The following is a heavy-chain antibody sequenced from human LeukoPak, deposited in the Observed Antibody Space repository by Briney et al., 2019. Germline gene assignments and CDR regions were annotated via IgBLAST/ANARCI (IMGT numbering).Heavy chain of an antibody. CDR3: ARGTAVAGTFGDY. CDR2: INAGNGNT. J-gene: IGHJ4*02. D-gene: IGHD6-19*01. V-gene: IGHV1-3*01. Sequence: GASVKVSCKASGYTFTNYAMNWVRQAPGQRLEWMGWINAGNGNTKYSQKFQGRVTITRDTSASTAYMELSSLRSEDTAVYYCARGTAVAGTFGDYWGQGTLVTVSS. CDR1: GYTFTNYA.